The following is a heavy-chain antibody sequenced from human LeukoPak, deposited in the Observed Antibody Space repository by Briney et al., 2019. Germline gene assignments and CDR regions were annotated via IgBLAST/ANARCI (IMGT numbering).Heavy chain of an antibody. Sequence: GGSLRLPCAASGFTFSSFGMHWVRQAPGKGLEWVSVISGSGGSTDYADSVKGRFTISRDNSKNTLYLQMNSLRAEDTAVYYCAKRTFGGSYLDYWGQGTLVTVSS. CDR2: ISGSGGST. D-gene: IGHD1-26*01. J-gene: IGHJ4*02. V-gene: IGHV3-23*01. CDR3: AKRTFGGSYLDY. CDR1: GFTFSSFG.